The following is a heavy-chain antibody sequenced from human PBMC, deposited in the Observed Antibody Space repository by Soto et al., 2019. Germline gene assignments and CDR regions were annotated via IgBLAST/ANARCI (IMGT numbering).Heavy chain of an antibody. J-gene: IGHJ4*02. V-gene: IGHV3-66*01. CDR2: IYSGGST. CDR3: ARVPVY. CDR1: GFTVSSNY. Sequence: EVQLVESGGGLVQPGGSLRLSCAVSGFTVSSNYMSWVRQAPGKGLEWVSVIYSGGSTYYADSVKGRFTISRDNSKNTLELQMDSRSAGDTAVYYCARVPVYWGQGTLFTVAS.